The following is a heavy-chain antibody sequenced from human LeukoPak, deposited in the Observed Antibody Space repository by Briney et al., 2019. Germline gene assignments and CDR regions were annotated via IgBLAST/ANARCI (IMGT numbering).Heavy chain of an antibody. CDR1: GYSFSTYG. D-gene: IGHD4-11*01. Sequence: GASVKVSCKASGYSFSTYGISWLRQAPGQGLEWMGGIIPIFGTANYAQKFQGRVTITTDESTSTAYMELSSLRSEDTAVYYCARVSYSMDWYFDLWGRGTLATVSS. CDR3: ARVSYSMDWYFDL. V-gene: IGHV1-69*05. CDR2: IIPIFGTA. J-gene: IGHJ2*01.